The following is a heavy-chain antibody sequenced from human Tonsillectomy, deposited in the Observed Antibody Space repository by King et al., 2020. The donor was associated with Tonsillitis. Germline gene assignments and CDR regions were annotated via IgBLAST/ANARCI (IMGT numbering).Heavy chain of an antibody. J-gene: IGHJ5*02. Sequence: LQLQESGPGLVKTSETLSLTCTVSGGSISSSSYYWGWIRQPPGKGLEWFGSIYYSGSTYFNPSLKSRVTLSVDTSKNQFSLCLSAVTAADTAVYYCARRISIFGVVDPWGQGTLVTVSS. CDR2: IYYSGST. CDR3: ARRISIFGVVDP. D-gene: IGHD3-3*01. CDR1: GGSISSSSYY. V-gene: IGHV4-39*01.